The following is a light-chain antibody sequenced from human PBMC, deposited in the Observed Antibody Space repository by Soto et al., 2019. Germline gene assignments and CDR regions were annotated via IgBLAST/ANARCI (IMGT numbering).Light chain of an antibody. CDR3: MQALQTPLT. V-gene: IGKV2-28*01. J-gene: IGKJ3*01. CDR2: LGS. CDR1: QSLLHSNGYNY. Sequence: DLVMTQSPLSLPVTAGEPASISCRSSQSLLHSNGYNYLDWYMQKPGQSPQVLIYLGSNRASGVPDRFSGSGSGTDFTLKISRVEAEDVGVYYCMQALQTPLTFGPGTKVDIK.